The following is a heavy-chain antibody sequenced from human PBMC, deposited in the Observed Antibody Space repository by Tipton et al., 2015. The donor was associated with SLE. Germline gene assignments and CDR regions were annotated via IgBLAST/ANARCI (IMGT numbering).Heavy chain of an antibody. CDR3: ARGPTGDWADY. CDR2: ISYSGST. J-gene: IGHJ4*02. D-gene: IGHD7-27*01. Sequence: TLSLTCTVSGGSISSSSYYWGWIRQHPGKGLEWIGYISYSGSTYYNPSLKSRVTISVDKSQNQFSLNLSPVTAADTAVYYCARGPTGDWADYWGQGTLVTVSS. V-gene: IGHV4-31*03. CDR1: GGSISSSSYY.